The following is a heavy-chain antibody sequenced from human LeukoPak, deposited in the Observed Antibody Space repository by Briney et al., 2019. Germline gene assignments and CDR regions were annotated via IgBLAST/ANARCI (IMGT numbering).Heavy chain of an antibody. J-gene: IGHJ4*02. CDR3: ARDLLFLPSDY. Sequence: GGSLRLSCAASGFTFSSYAMSWVRQAPGQGLEWVSGIYAGGGTTYHADSVKGRSTISRDNAKNSLYLQMNSLRAEDTAVYYCARDLLFLPSDYWGQGTLVTVSS. D-gene: IGHD2/OR15-2a*01. CDR2: IYAGGGTT. V-gene: IGHV3-23*01. CDR1: GFTFSSYA.